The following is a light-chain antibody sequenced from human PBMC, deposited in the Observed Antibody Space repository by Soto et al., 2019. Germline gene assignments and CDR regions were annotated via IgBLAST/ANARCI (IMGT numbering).Light chain of an antibody. CDR2: EVS. V-gene: IGLV2-14*01. CDR3: SSYTSRSTLNYV. CDR1: SSDVGGYNY. Sequence: QSALTQPASVSGSPGQSITVSCTGTSSDVGGYNYVSWYQQHPGKAPKIMIYEVSNRPSGVSNRSSGSKSGNAASLTISGLQAEYEADYYCSSYTSRSTLNYVFGTGTKVTVL. J-gene: IGLJ1*01.